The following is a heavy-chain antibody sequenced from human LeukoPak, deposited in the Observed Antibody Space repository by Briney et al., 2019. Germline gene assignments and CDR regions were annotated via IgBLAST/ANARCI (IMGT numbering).Heavy chain of an antibody. D-gene: IGHD4-11*01. J-gene: IGHJ4*02. CDR3: VKDSNIHNY. CDR2: ITSNGGTT. V-gene: IGHV3-64D*09. CDR1: GFTFSTYA. Sequence: GGSLSLSCSASGFTFSTYAMYWVRQAPGKGLEYVSVITSNGGTTYSADSVKGRFTISRDNSKNTLYLQMSSLRPEDTAVYYCVKDSNIHNYWGQGTLVTVSS.